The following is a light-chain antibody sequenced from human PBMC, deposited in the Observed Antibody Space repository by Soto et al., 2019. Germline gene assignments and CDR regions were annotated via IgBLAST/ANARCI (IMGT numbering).Light chain of an antibody. CDR1: RSNIGPGND. CDR3: QSYDSSLSGYV. Sequence: QSVLTQPPSVSGSPGQRVTISCTGSRSNIGPGNDAQWYQQLPGTAPKLLIFGNNNRPSGVPDRFSGSKSGTSASLAISGLQAEDEADYYCQSYDSSLSGYVFGTGTKLTVL. J-gene: IGLJ1*01. CDR2: GNN. V-gene: IGLV1-40*01.